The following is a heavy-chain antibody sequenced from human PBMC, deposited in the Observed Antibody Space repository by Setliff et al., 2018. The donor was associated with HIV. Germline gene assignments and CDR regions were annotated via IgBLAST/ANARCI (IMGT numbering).Heavy chain of an antibody. CDR1: GYTFTSYY. Sequence: VASVKVSCKASGYTFTSYYMHWVRQAPGQGLEWMGWISAYNGNTNYAQKLQGRVTMTTDTSTSTAYMELRSLRSDDTALYYCAGSILTGYYTFGADYWGQGTLVTVSS. J-gene: IGHJ4*02. CDR3: AGSILTGYYTFGADY. D-gene: IGHD3-9*01. V-gene: IGHV1-18*04. CDR2: ISAYNGNT.